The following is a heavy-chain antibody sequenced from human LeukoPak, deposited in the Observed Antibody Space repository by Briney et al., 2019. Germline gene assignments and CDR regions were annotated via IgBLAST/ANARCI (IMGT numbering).Heavy chain of an antibody. V-gene: IGHV5-51*01. CDR3: MRLNYYDSGSYYNVNYNWFDP. CDR1: GYSFTNYW. CDR2: MYPGDSNT. D-gene: IGHD3-10*01. J-gene: IGHJ5*02. Sequence: GEPLKTSCKAPGYSFTNYWIGWVRQMPGKGLKWMRIMYPGDSNTRYSPSFQGQVTISADKSITTAYLQWSSLKASDTAMYYCMRLNYYDSGSYYNVNYNWFDPWGQGTLVTVSS.